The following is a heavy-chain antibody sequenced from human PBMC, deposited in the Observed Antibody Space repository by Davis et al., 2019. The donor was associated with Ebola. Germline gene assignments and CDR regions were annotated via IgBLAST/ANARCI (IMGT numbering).Heavy chain of an antibody. CDR3: ARDQWGGSYFY. CDR2: ISAYNGNT. Sequence: AASVKVSCKASGYSFTGYYLHWLRLAPGQGLEWMGWISAYNGNTNYAQKLQGRVTMTTDTTTSTAYMELRSLRSDDTAVYYCARDQWGGSYFYWGQGTLVTVSS. J-gene: IGHJ4*02. D-gene: IGHD1-26*01. V-gene: IGHV1-18*04. CDR1: GYSFTGYY.